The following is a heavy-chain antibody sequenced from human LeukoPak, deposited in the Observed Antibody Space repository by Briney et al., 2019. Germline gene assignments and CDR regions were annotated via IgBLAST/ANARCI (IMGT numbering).Heavy chain of an antibody. CDR3: TRVGVGQQLVPPHFDY. J-gene: IGHJ4*02. Sequence: GGSLRLSCTASGFTFGDYAMSWFLQAPGKGLEWVGFIRSKAYGGTTEYAASVKGRFTISRDDSKSIAYLQMNSLKTEDTTVYYCTRVGVGQQLVPPHFDYWGQGTLVTVSS. D-gene: IGHD6-13*01. V-gene: IGHV3-49*03. CDR2: IRSKAYGGTT. CDR1: GFTFGDYA.